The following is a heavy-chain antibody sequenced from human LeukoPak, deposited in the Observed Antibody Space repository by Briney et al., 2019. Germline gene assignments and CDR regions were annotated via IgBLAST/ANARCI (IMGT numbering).Heavy chain of an antibody. J-gene: IGHJ4*02. D-gene: IGHD3-22*01. Sequence: GGSLRLSCAASGFSFSNYWMIWVRQAPGKGLEWVANIKQDGSEKYYVDSVKGRFTISRGNAKNSLYLQMNSLRAEDTAVYYCARGFHDSSGFEYWGQGTLVTVSS. V-gene: IGHV3-7*01. CDR3: ARGFHDSSGFEY. CDR1: GFSFSNYW. CDR2: IKQDGSEK.